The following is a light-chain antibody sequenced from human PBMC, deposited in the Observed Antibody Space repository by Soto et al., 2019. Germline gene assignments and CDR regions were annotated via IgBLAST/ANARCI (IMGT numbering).Light chain of an antibody. Sequence: QSALTQPASVSGSPGQSITISCTGTSSDVGSGYNYVSWYQQHPGKAPKLMIYEVTNRPSGVSNRFSGSKSGNTASLTISGLQAEDEADYYCSSYTTSSTTVFGGGTKVTV. J-gene: IGLJ3*02. V-gene: IGLV2-14*01. CDR1: SSDVGSGYNY. CDR3: SSYTTSSTTV. CDR2: EVT.